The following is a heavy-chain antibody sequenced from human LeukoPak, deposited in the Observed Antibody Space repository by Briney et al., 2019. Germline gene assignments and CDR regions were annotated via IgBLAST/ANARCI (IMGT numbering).Heavy chain of an antibody. V-gene: IGHV4-34*01. CDR1: GGSFSGYY. CDR3: ATRLY. CDR2: INHSGST. Sequence: SETLSLTCGVYGGSFSGYYWSWIRQPPGKGLEWIGEINHSGSTNYNPSLKSRVTISVDTSKNQFSLNLISVTAADTAVYYCATRLYWGQGTLVTVSS. J-gene: IGHJ4*02.